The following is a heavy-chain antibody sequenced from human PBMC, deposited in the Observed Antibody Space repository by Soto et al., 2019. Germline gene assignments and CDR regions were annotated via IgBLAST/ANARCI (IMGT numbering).Heavy chain of an antibody. CDR3: ARESGDCGGDCYSHYFDY. CDR1: GGTFSSYA. Sequence: QVQLVQSGAEVKKPGSSVKVSCKAPGGTFSSYAISWVRQAPGQGLEWMGGIIPIFGTANYAQKFQGRVTITADESTSTAYMELSSLRSEDTAVYYCARESGDCGGDCYSHYFDYWGQGTLVTVSS. J-gene: IGHJ4*02. V-gene: IGHV1-69*01. CDR2: IIPIFGTA. D-gene: IGHD2-21*02.